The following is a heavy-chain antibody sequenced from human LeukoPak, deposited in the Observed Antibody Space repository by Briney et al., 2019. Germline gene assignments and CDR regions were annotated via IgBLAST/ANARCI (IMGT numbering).Heavy chain of an antibody. CDR3: ARSTVTTDYFDY. CDR2: IYYSGST. D-gene: IGHD4-17*01. V-gene: IGHV4-59*01. Sequence: SETLSLTCTVSGGSISSYYWSWIRQPPGKGLEWIRYIYYSGSTNYNPSLKSRVTISVDTSKNQFSLKLSSVTAADTAVYYCARSTVTTDYFDYWGQGTLVTVSS. CDR1: GGSISSYY. J-gene: IGHJ4*02.